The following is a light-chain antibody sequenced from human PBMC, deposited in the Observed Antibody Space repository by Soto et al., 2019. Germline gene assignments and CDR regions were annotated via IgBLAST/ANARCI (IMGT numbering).Light chain of an antibody. Sequence: DIVMTQSPDSLAVSLGERATINCKSSQSVLYSSNNKNYLAWYQQKPGQPPKLLIYWASTRESGVPDRFSGSGSGTDFTLTISSLQAEDVAVYYCQQYNNWPLSFGQGTKVDNK. J-gene: IGKJ1*01. CDR1: QSVLYSSNNKNY. CDR2: WAS. V-gene: IGKV4-1*01. CDR3: QQYNNWPLS.